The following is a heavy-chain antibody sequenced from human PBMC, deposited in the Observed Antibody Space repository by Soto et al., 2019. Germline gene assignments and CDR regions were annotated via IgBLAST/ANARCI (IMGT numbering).Heavy chain of an antibody. CDR3: GQEGFFTLCP. CDR2: TRNKPEGYTT. CDR1: GFSVRDHY. V-gene: IGHV3-72*01. J-gene: IGHJ5*02. Sequence: EVQLVESGGGVVQPGGSLRLSCAASGFSVRDHYMDWVRQAPGKGLEWVGLTRNKPEGYTTEHAASVKGRFVISRGDLEDLVYLQIKRLEIEDTGVDFFGQEGFFTLCPWGQGILVTVSS.